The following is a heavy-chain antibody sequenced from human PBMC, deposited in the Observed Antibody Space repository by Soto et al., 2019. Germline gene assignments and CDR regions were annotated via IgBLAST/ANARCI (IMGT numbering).Heavy chain of an antibody. Sequence: PSETLSLTCTVSGASLSNFYWSWIRQPPGKGLEWIGYLYYTGSTNYNPSLKSRVTISLDTSKNQFSLKLSSVTAADTAVYYCASIDYGDYVTIHYWGQGTLVTVSS. CDR3: ASIDYGDYVTIHY. D-gene: IGHD4-17*01. J-gene: IGHJ4*02. CDR1: GASLSNFY. V-gene: IGHV4-59*08. CDR2: LYYTGST.